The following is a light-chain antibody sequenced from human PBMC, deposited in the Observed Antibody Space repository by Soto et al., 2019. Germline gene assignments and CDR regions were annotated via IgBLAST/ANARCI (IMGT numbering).Light chain of an antibody. CDR2: DVS. V-gene: IGLV2-14*01. Sequence: QSALTQPASVSGSPGLSIAISCTGTSSDVGGYNSVSWYQQHPGKAPKLMIYDVSNRPSGVSNRFSGSKSGNTASLTISSLHAEDEGDYYCSSYTTGGSYVFGTGAKLTVL. CDR3: SSYTTGGSYV. CDR1: SSDVGGYNS. J-gene: IGLJ1*01.